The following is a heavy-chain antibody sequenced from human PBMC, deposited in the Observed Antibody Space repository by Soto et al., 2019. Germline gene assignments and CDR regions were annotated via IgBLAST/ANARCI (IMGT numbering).Heavy chain of an antibody. CDR2: IYYSGST. Sequence: KPSETLSLTCTVSGGSISSYYWSWIRQPPGKGLEWIGYIYYSGSTNYNPSLKSRVTISVDTSKNQFSLKLSSVTAADTAVYYCARENRITIFGVVTNNWFDPWGQGTLVTVS. D-gene: IGHD3-3*01. J-gene: IGHJ5*02. CDR1: GGSISSYY. CDR3: ARENRITIFGVVTNNWFDP. V-gene: IGHV4-59*01.